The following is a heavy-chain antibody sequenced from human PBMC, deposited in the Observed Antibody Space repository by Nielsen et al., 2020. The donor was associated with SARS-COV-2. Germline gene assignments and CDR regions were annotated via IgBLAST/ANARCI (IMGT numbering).Heavy chain of an antibody. CDR3: AKDPGDYTFGY. V-gene: IGHV3-9*01. CDR2: ISWNSGSI. Sequence: SLKISCAASGFTFDDYAMHWVRQAPGKGLEWVSGISWNSGSICYADSVKGRFTISRDNAKNSLYLQMNSLRAEDTALYYCAKDPGDYTFGYWGQGTLVTVSS. D-gene: IGHD4-17*01. CDR1: GFTFDDYA. J-gene: IGHJ4*02.